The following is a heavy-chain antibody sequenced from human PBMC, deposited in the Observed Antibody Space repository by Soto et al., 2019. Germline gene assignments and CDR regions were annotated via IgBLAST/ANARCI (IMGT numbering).Heavy chain of an antibody. CDR3: ARDLFAVAVDSGMDV. J-gene: IGHJ6*02. V-gene: IGHV1-46*01. D-gene: IGHD6-19*01. CDR2: INPSGGST. CDR1: GYTFTSYG. Sequence: ASVKVSCKASGYTFTSYGISWVRQAPGQGLEWMGIINPSGGSTSYAQKFQGRVTMTRDTSTSIVYMELSSLRSEDTAVYYCARDLFAVAVDSGMDVWGQGTRVTVS.